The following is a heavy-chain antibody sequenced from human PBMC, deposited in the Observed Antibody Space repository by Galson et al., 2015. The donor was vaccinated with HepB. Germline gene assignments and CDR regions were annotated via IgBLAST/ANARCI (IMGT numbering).Heavy chain of an antibody. V-gene: IGHV2-70*11. Sequence: PALVKPTQPLTLTCTFSGFSLSTSGMCVSWIRPPPGKALEWLARIDLDDAKYYSTSLKTKLTISKDTSKNQVVLTMTNMDPVDTATDYGARTRVSGWGMATINAFAIWGQGTMVPVSS. CDR2: IDLDDAK. CDR3: ARTRVSGWGMATINAFAI. J-gene: IGHJ3*02. CDR1: GFSLSTSGMC. D-gene: IGHD5-24*01.